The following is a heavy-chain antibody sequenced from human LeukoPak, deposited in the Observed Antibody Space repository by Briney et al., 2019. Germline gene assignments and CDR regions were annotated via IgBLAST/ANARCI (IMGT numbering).Heavy chain of an antibody. CDR2: ISGSGYNA. Sequence: GGSLRLSCAASGFSFSDYHMGWVRQAPGKGPEWVSGISGSGYNAYYADSVKGRFTISRDNAKDSLYLQMNSLRADDTALYYCAKDSVSYTVAYFDSWGQGTQVTVSS. D-gene: IGHD4-23*01. J-gene: IGHJ4*02. CDR3: AKDSVSYTVAYFDS. CDR1: GFSFSDYH. V-gene: IGHV3-23*01.